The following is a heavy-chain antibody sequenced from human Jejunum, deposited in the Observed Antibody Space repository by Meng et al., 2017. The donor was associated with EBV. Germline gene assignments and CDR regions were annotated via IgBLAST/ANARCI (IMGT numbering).Heavy chain of an antibody. V-gene: IGHV4-61*01. J-gene: IGHJ4*02. D-gene: IGHD5-12*01. CDR2: IYYSGST. Sequence: QLQGSGPGLVKPSETLSLTCTFSGGSVNSGNVYWSWIRQPPGKGLEWIGYIYYSGSTNYIPSLKSRVTISLDTSKNQFSLKLSSVTAADTAVYYCAGLRYSGYDRAFDYWGQGALVTVSS. CDR1: GGSVNSGNVY. CDR3: AGLRYSGYDRAFDY.